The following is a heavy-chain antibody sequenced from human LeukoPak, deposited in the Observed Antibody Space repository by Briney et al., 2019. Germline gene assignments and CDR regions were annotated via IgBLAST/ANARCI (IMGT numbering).Heavy chain of an antibody. J-gene: IGHJ6*03. V-gene: IGHV7-4-1*02. Sequence: ASVKVSCKASGYTFTSYAMNWVRQAPGQGLEWMGWINTNTGNPTYAQGFTGRFVFSLDTSVSTAYLQISSLKAEDTAVYYCARSLRLSTDYYYYMDVWGKGTTVTV. D-gene: IGHD4-17*01. CDR3: ARSLRLSTDYYYYMDV. CDR2: INTNTGNP. CDR1: GYTFTSYA.